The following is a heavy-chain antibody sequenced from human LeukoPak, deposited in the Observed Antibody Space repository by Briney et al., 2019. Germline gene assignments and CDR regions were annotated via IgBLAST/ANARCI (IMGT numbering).Heavy chain of an antibody. J-gene: IGHJ4*02. V-gene: IGHV4-30-4*01. CDR3: ARTGYSSSLYFY. Sequence: SETLSLTCTVSGGSISSGDYYWRWIRQPPGKGLEWIGYIYYSGSTYYNPSLKSRVTISVDTSKNQFSLKLSSVTAADTAVYYCARTGYSSSLYFYWGQGTLVTVSS. CDR1: GGSISSGDYY. D-gene: IGHD6-13*01. CDR2: IYYSGST.